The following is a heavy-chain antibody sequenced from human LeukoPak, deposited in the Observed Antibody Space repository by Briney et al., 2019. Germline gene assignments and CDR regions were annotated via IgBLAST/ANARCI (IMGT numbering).Heavy chain of an antibody. Sequence: GRSLRLSCAASGFTFRSYAMHWVRQAPGKGLEGVAIIWNDGSNENYADSVKGRFTISRDNSKNTLYLQMNTLRAEDTAVYYCARVDTAMGSLDYWGQGTLVTVSS. V-gene: IGHV3-33*08. J-gene: IGHJ4*02. D-gene: IGHD5-18*01. CDR1: GFTFRSYA. CDR3: ARVDTAMGSLDY. CDR2: IWNDGSNE.